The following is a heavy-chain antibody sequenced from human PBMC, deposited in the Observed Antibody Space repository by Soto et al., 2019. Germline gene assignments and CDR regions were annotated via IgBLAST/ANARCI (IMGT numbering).Heavy chain of an antibody. J-gene: IGHJ4*02. D-gene: IGHD3-10*01. V-gene: IGHV3-23*01. CDR2: ISGSGGST. CDR3: AKDTGNYYGSGSAYDY. CDR1: GFTFSSYA. Sequence: GGSLRLSCAASGFTFSSYAMSWVRQAPGKGLEWVSAISGSGGSTYYADSVKGRFTISRDNSKNTLYLQMNSLRAEDTAVYYCAKDTGNYYGSGSAYDYWGQGTLVTVSS.